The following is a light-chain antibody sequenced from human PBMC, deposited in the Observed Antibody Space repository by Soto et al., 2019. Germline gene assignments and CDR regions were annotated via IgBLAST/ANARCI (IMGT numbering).Light chain of an antibody. CDR3: AAWDDSLNGRV. CDR1: SSNIGSNT. V-gene: IGLV1-44*01. CDR2: KSN. Sequence: QSVLTQPPSASATPGQSVTISCSGSSSNIGSNTVNWYQQLPGTAPKLLIYKSNQRPSGVPDRFSGSKSGTSASLAISGLQSEDEADYYCAAWDDSLNGRVFGGGTKLTVL. J-gene: IGLJ3*02.